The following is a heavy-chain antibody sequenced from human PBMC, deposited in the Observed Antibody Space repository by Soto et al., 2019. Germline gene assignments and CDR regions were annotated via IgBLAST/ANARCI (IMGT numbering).Heavy chain of an antibody. CDR3: AGDLSGWFDP. J-gene: IGHJ5*02. V-gene: IGHV3-33*01. CDR2: IWYDGSNK. Sequence: QVQLVESGGGVVQPGRSLRLSCAASGFTFSSYGMHWVRQAPGKGLEWVAVIWYDGSNKYYADSVKGRFTISRDNSKNTLYLQMNSLRAEDTAVYYCAGDLSGWFDPWGQGTLVTVSS. CDR1: GFTFSSYG.